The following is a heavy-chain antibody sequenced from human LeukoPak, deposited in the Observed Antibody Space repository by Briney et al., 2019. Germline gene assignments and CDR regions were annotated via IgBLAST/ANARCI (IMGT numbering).Heavy chain of an antibody. Sequence: PSETLSLTCTVSGGSISSYYWSWIRRPPGKGLEWIGYIYYSGSTNYNPSLKSRVTISVDTSKNQFSLKLSSVTAADTAVYYCARELYYYGMDVWGQGTTVTVSS. CDR1: GGSISSYY. CDR3: ARELYYYGMDV. CDR2: IYYSGST. V-gene: IGHV4-59*01. J-gene: IGHJ6*02.